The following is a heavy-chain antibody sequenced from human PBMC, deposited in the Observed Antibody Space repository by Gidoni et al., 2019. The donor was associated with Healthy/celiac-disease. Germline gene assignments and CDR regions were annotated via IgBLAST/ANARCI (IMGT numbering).Heavy chain of an antibody. Sequence: EVQLVESGGGLVKPGGSLRLSCAASGFTFSSYSMNWVRQAPGKGLEWVSSISSSSSYIYYADSVKGRFTISRDNAKNSLYLQMNSLRAEDTAVYYCARDSLRRGYCTGGVCYNYYYYGMDVWGQGTTVTVSS. D-gene: IGHD2-8*02. CDR1: GFTFSSYS. CDR3: ARDSLRRGYCTGGVCYNYYYYGMDV. CDR2: ISSSSSYI. J-gene: IGHJ6*02. V-gene: IGHV3-21*01.